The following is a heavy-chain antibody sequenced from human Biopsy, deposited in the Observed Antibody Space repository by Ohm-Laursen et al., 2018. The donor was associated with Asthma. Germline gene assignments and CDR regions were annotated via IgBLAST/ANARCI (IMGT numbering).Heavy chain of an antibody. J-gene: IGHJ6*02. CDR2: GGSYYDGGLK. D-gene: IGHD2-8*01. Sequence: SLRLSCAASGFTFRSYAMHWVRQAPGKGLEWVAVGGSYYDGGLKYYADSVNGRLTISRDNSRNTLNLQMNSVRPDDTAVYFCARERAGVLGSYNGMDVWGPGTTVSVSS. CDR1: GFTFRSYA. V-gene: IGHV3-30-3*01. CDR3: ARERAGVLGSYNGMDV.